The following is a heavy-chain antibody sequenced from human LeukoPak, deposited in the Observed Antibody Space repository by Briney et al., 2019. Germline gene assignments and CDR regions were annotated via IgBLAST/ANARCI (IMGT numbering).Heavy chain of an antibody. CDR3: AEIGYYYYYMDV. V-gene: IGHV4-39*01. Sequence: SETLSLTCTVSGGSTSSSSYYWGWIRQPPGEGLEWIGSIYYSGSIYYNPSLKSRVTISVDTSKNQFSLNLSSVTAADTAVYYCAEIGYYYYYMDVWGKGTTVTVSS. CDR2: IYYSGSI. J-gene: IGHJ6*03. CDR1: GGSTSSSSYY.